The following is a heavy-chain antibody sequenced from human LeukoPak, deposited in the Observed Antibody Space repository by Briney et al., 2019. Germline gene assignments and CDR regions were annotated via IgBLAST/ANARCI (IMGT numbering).Heavy chain of an antibody. CDR3: ATGSSGWYPLDY. D-gene: IGHD6-19*01. J-gene: IGHJ4*02. CDR1: GFTVSSNY. Sequence: PGGSLRLSCAASGFTVSSNYMCWVRQAPGKGLEWVSVIYSGGSTYYADSVKGRFTISRDNSKNTLYLQMNSLRAEDTAVYYCATGSSGWYPLDYWGQGTLVTVSS. CDR2: IYSGGST. V-gene: IGHV3-53*01.